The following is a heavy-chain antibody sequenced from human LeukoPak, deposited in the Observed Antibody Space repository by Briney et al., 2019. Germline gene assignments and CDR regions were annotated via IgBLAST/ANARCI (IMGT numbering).Heavy chain of an antibody. J-gene: IGHJ4*02. CDR2: INHSGST. D-gene: IGHD2-2*01. CDR1: DYSISTDYY. CDR3: ARLVVVPAATHARDY. V-gene: IGHV4-38-2*02. Sequence: SETLSLTCTVSDYSISTDYYWGWIRQPPGKGLEWIGSINHSGSTNYNPSLKSRVTISVDTSKNQFSLNLSSVTAADTAVYYCARLVVVPAATHARDYWGQGTLVTVSS.